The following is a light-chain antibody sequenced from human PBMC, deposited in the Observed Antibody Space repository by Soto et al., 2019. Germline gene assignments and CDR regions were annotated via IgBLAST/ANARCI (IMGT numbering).Light chain of an antibody. CDR3: SSYTSDSTL. Sequence: QSALTQPASVSGSPGQSITISCTGTSSDVGGYNYVSWYQQYPGKAPKLMIYEVSNRPSGVSNRFSGSKSGNTASLTISGLQAEDEADYCCSSYTSDSTLFGGGTKLTVL. V-gene: IGLV2-14*01. J-gene: IGLJ2*01. CDR1: SSDVGGYNY. CDR2: EVS.